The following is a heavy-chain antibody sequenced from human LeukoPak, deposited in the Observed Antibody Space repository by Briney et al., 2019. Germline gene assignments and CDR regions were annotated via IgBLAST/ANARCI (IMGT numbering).Heavy chain of an antibody. Sequence: GGSLRLSCAASGFTFDDYAMHWVRQAPGKGMEWVSGISWNSGSIGYADSVKGRFTISRDNAKNSLYLQMNSLRAEDTALYYCAKAVDMMLSNGHTDYWGQGTLVTVSS. CDR2: ISWNSGSI. V-gene: IGHV3-9*01. CDR1: GFTFDDYA. CDR3: AKAVDMMLSNGHTDY. D-gene: IGHD3-22*01. J-gene: IGHJ4*02.